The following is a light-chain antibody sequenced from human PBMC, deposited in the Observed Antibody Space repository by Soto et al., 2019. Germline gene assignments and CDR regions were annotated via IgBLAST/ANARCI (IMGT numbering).Light chain of an antibody. Sequence: DIQMTQSPSSLPASVGDRVTITCRASQSISSYLNWYQQKPGKAPKLLIYAASSLQSGVPSRFSGSGSGTDFTLTISSLQPEDFATYYCQQSYSTFTWTFGQGTKVEIK. CDR2: AAS. CDR3: QQSYSTFTWT. CDR1: QSISSY. J-gene: IGKJ1*01. V-gene: IGKV1-39*01.